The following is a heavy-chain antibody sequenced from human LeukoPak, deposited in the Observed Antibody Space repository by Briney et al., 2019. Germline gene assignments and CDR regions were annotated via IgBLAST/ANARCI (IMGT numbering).Heavy chain of an antibody. D-gene: IGHD3-10*01. CDR2: IYYSGST. V-gene: IGHV4-39*07. CDR3: ARVKRGIYYYGSGSYYKDYYYYMDV. J-gene: IGHJ6*03. CDR1: GGSISSSSYY. Sequence: PSETLSLTCTVSGGSISSSSYYWGWIRQPPGKGLEWIGGIYYSGSTYYNPSLKTRVTISVHTSKNQFSPKLSSVTAADTVVYYCARVKRGIYYYGSGSYYKDYYYYMDVWGKGTTVTVSS.